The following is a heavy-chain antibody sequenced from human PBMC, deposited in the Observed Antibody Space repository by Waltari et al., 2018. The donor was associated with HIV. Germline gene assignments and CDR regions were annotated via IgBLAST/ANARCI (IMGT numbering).Heavy chain of an antibody. V-gene: IGHV1-69*02. CDR3: ATARDTMGVDFVY. J-gene: IGHJ4*02. D-gene: IGHD5-18*01. CDR1: GGMFLSYS. Sequence: QVQLVQSGAEVRRPGSSVKVSCKASGGMFLSYSINWVRQAPVQGLEWMGMIVPTSDKPDYAQKFHGRVTITADKSTSIAYMELNSLRSGDTAVYYCATARDTMGVDFVYWCLGTLVSVSS. CDR2: IVPTSDKP.